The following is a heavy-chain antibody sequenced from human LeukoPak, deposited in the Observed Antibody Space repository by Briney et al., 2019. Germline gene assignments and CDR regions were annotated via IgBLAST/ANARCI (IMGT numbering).Heavy chain of an antibody. V-gene: IGHV4-34*01. CDR2: INHSGST. CDR3: ATRRAVGDRYYYYYYMDV. J-gene: IGHJ6*03. CDR1: GGSFSGYY. Sequence: PSETLSLTCAVYGGSFSGYYWSWIRQPPGKGLEWIGEINHSGSTNYNPSLKSRVTISVDASKNQFSLKLSSVTAADTAVYYCATRRAVGDRYYYYYYMDVWGKGTTVTVSS. D-gene: IGHD2-2*01.